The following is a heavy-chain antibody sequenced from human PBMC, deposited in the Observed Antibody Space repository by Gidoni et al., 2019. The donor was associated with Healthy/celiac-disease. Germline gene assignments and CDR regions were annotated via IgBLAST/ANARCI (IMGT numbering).Heavy chain of an antibody. CDR3: ARMGYCSSTSCAP. CDR1: GGSFSGYY. Sequence: QVQLQQWGAGLLKPSETLSLTCAVYGGSFSGYYWSWIRQPPGKGLEWIGEINHSGSTNYNPSLKSRVTISVDTSKNQFSLKLSSVTAADTAVYYCARMGYCSSTSCAPWGQGTMVTVSS. CDR2: INHSGST. J-gene: IGHJ3*01. D-gene: IGHD2-2*01. V-gene: IGHV4-34*01.